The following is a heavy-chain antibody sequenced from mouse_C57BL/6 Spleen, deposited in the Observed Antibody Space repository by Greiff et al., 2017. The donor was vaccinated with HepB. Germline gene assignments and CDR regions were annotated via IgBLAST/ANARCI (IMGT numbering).Heavy chain of an antibody. Sequence: VKLQESGPGLVQPSQTLSITCTVSGFSLTSYGVHWVRQSPGKGLEWLGVIWSGGSTDYNEAFISRLSISKENFTSQVFFKMNSLQADNTAIYYCTGKEGYGYDAMDYWGQGTSVTVSS. J-gene: IGHJ4*01. CDR1: GFSLTSYG. D-gene: IGHD1-1*02. V-gene: IGHV2-2*01. CDR2: IWSGGST. CDR3: TGKEGYGYDAMDY.